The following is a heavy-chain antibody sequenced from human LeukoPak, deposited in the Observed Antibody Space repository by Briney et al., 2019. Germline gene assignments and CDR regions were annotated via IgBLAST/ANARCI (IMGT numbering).Heavy chain of an antibody. D-gene: IGHD5-24*01. CDR3: AKGEGYNQPPYYFDY. Sequence: PGGSLRLSCAASGFTFSSYAMSWVRQAPGKGLEWVSVISGSGGGTYYADSVKGRFTISRDNSKNTLYLQMSSLRAEDTAVYYCAKGEGYNQPPYYFDYWGQGTLVTVSS. CDR1: GFTFSSYA. CDR2: ISGSGGGT. J-gene: IGHJ4*02. V-gene: IGHV3-23*01.